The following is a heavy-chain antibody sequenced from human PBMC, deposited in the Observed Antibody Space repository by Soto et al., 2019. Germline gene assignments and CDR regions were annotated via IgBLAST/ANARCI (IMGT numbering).Heavy chain of an antibody. CDR3: ARVYSSTWYHFDY. CDR2: IYHSGST. CDR1: GGTISSWY. Sequence: SETLSLTCTVSGGTISSWYWSWIRQPPGKGLEWIGYIYHSGSTNYNPSLKSRVTISVDTSKNQFSLKLSSVTAADTAVYYCARVYSSTWYHFDYWGQGTLVTVSS. J-gene: IGHJ4*02. D-gene: IGHD6-13*01. V-gene: IGHV4-59*08.